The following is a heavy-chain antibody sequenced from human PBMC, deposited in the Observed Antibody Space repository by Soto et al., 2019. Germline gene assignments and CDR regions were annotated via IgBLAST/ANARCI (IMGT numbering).Heavy chain of an antibody. V-gene: IGHV1-3*01. Sequence: ASVKVSCKASGYTFTSYAMHWVRQAPGQRLEWMGWINAGNGNTKYSQKFQGRVTITRDTSASTAYMELSSLRSEDTAVYYCARELTKYNWNYVDYWGQGTLVTVSS. CDR1: GYTFTSYA. CDR2: INAGNGNT. D-gene: IGHD1-20*01. J-gene: IGHJ4*02. CDR3: ARELTKYNWNYVDY.